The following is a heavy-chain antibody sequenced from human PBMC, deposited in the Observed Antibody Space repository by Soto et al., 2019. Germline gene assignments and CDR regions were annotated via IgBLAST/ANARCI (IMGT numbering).Heavy chain of an antibody. CDR1: GDSISSSTYY. D-gene: IGHD6-13*01. CDR2: IYYSGIT. Sequence: SETLSLTCTVSGDSISSSTYYWGWIRQPPGKGLEWIGSIYYSGITYYNSSLKSRVTISVDTSMNQFSLKLSSVTAADTAVYYCARSFRGKQQLGDYWGQGTLVTVSS. CDR3: ARSFRGKQQLGDY. V-gene: IGHV4-39*01. J-gene: IGHJ4*02.